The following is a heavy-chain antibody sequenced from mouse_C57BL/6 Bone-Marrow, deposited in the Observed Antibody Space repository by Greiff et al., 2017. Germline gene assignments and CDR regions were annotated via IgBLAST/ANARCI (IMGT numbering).Heavy chain of an antibody. J-gene: IGHJ3*01. Sequence: QVQLQQSGAELVRPGTSVKVSCKASGYAFTNYLIEWVKQRPGQGLEWIGVINPGSGGTNYNEKFKGKATLTADKSSSTAYMQLSSLTSEDSAVYFCAGRWAYWGQGTLVTVSA. CDR1: GYAFTNYL. CDR2: INPGSGGT. D-gene: IGHD1-1*02. V-gene: IGHV1-54*01. CDR3: AGRWAY.